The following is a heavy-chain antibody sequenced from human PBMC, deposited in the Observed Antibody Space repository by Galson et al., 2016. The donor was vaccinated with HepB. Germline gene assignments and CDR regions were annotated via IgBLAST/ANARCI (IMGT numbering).Heavy chain of an antibody. V-gene: IGHV1-18*01. Sequence: SVKVSCKASGYSFRNYGITWVRQAPGQGLEWMGWISAYGGKTVYAQGFQGRLTMTTETSTTTASMELRNLRSDDTAVYYCARGVEEDFWSGYSADYFDYWGQGTLVTVSS. CDR2: ISAYGGKT. J-gene: IGHJ4*02. D-gene: IGHD3-3*01. CDR1: GYSFRNYG. CDR3: ARGVEEDFWSGYSADYFDY.